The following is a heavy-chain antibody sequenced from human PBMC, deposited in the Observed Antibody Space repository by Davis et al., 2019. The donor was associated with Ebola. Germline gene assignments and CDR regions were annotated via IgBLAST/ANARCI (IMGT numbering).Heavy chain of an antibody. CDR1: RGSISSSGYY. CDR3: ARQSAQEYGMDV. CDR2: AYYSGSSGST. V-gene: IGHV4-39*01. Sequence: MPSETLSLTCTVSRGSISSSGYYWAWIRRPPGKGLEWIGSAYYSGSSGSTHYNPSLKSRVTLSADTSKNQLSLRMSSVTAADTAVYYCARQSAQEYGMDVWGQGTTVAVSS. J-gene: IGHJ6*02.